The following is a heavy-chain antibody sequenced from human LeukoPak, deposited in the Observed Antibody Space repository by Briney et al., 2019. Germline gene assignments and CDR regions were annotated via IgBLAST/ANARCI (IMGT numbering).Heavy chain of an antibody. Sequence: SETLSLTCAVYGGSFSGYDLSWIRQPPGKGLEWIGEINHSGSTNYNASLKSRVTISVDTSKNQFSLKLSSVTAADTAVDYFGRGIADHFDSSGYGLVHYWAQGPLVPVSS. CDR1: GGSFSGYD. CDR3: GRGIADHFDSSGYGLVHY. CDR2: INHSGST. J-gene: IGHJ4*02. V-gene: IGHV4-34*01. D-gene: IGHD3-22*01.